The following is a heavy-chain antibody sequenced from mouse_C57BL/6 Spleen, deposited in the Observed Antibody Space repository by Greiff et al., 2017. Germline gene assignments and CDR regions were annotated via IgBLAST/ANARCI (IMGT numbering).Heavy chain of an antibody. CDR2: IDPSDSYT. D-gene: IGHD2-4*01. V-gene: IGHV1-50*01. CDR1: GYTFTSYW. CDR3: ARPYDYDGGLDY. Sequence: QVQLQQPGAELVKPGASVKLSCKASGYTFTSYWMQWVKQRPGQGLEWIGEIDPSDSYTNYNQKFKGKATLTVDTSSSTAYMQLSSLTSEDSAVYYCARPYDYDGGLDYWGQGTSVTVSS. J-gene: IGHJ4*01.